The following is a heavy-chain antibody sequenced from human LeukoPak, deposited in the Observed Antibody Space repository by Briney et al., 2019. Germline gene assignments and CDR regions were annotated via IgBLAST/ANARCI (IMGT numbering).Heavy chain of an antibody. CDR1: GFTFSSYA. CDR3: AQNYGGTLY. V-gene: IGHV3-23*01. Sequence: QPGGSLRLSCAASGFTFSSYAMGWVRQAPGKGLEWVSAISASGGSTDYADSVKGRFTISRDNSKNTLYLQMNSLRAEDTAVYYCAQNYGGTLYWGQGTLVTVSS. CDR2: ISASGGST. D-gene: IGHD4-23*01. J-gene: IGHJ4*02.